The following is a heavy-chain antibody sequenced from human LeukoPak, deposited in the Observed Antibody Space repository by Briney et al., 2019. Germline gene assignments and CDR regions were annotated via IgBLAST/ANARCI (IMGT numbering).Heavy chain of an antibody. CDR3: ARYESSTSFDP. D-gene: IGHD2-2*01. J-gene: IGHJ5*02. Sequence: SETLSLTCTVSGGSISSSSYYWGWIRQPPGKGLEWIGSIYYSGSTYYNPSLKSRVTISVDTSKNQFSLKLSSVTAADTAVYYCARYESSTSFDPWGQGTLVTVSS. CDR1: GGSISSSSYY. CDR2: IYYSGST. V-gene: IGHV4-39*07.